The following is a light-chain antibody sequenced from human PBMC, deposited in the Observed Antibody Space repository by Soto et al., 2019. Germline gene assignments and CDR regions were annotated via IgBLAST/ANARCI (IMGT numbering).Light chain of an antibody. CDR3: QHYDKLLLI. J-gene: IGKJ4*01. V-gene: IGKV1-33*01. CDR1: QDINTY. Sequence: DIQMTQSPSSLSASVGDRVTITCQASQDINTYLNWYQQKPGKAPKLLIYDASKLETGVPSRFSGGGSGTDFPLTVTSLQPEDIATYFCQHYDKLLLIFGGGTQVEL. CDR2: DAS.